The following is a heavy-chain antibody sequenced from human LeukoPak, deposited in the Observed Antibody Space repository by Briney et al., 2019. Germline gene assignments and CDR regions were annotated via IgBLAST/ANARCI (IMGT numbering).Heavy chain of an antibody. CDR3: AKDTSGTLQFGSGFDY. CDR2: ISYDGSNK. D-gene: IGHD3-3*01. Sequence: GGSLRLSCAASGFTFSSYGMHWVRQAPGKGLEWVAVISYDGSNKYYADSVKGRFTISRDNSKNTLYLQMNSLRAEDTAFYYCAKDTSGTLQFGSGFDYWGQGTLVTVSS. V-gene: IGHV3-30*18. CDR1: GFTFSSYG. J-gene: IGHJ4*02.